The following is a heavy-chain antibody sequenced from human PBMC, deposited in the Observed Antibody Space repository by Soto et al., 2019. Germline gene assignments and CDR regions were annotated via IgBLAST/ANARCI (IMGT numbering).Heavy chain of an antibody. CDR3: ARGYDILTGYYNGPNAFDI. V-gene: IGHV5-51*01. CDR2: IYPGDSDT. J-gene: IGHJ3*02. CDR1: GYSFTSYW. Sequence: HGESLKISCKGSGYSFTSYWIGWVRQMPGKGLEWMGNIYPGDSDTRYSPSFQGQVTISADKSISTAYLQWSSLKASDTAMYYCARGYDILTGYYNGPNAFDIWGQGTMVTVSS. D-gene: IGHD3-9*01.